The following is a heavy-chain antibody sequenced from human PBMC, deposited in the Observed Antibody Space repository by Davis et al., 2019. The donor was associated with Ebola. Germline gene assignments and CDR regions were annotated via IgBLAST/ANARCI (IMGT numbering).Heavy chain of an antibody. J-gene: IGHJ4*02. CDR2: INHSGGT. Sequence: SETLSLTCAVYGGSFSGYYWSWIRQPPGKGLEWIGEINHSGGTNYNPSLKSRVTISVATSKNQFSLKLSSVTAADTAVYYCARNRGGQWGITARLDYWGQGTLVTVSS. CDR3: ARNRGGQWGITARLDY. D-gene: IGHD6-6*01. V-gene: IGHV4-34*01. CDR1: GGSFSGYY.